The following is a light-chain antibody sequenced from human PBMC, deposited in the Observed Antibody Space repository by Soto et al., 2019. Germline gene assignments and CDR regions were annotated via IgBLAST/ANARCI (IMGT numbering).Light chain of an antibody. Sequence: IQMTQSPSSVSASVGDRVTITCRASQGISNWLAWYQKKPEKAPKLLIYAASSVQSGVPSRFSGSGSGADFTLTISSLQPEDFAIYYCQQSYSTAITFGQGTRLEIK. CDR1: QGISNW. J-gene: IGKJ5*01. CDR3: QQSYSTAIT. V-gene: IGKV1-12*01. CDR2: AAS.